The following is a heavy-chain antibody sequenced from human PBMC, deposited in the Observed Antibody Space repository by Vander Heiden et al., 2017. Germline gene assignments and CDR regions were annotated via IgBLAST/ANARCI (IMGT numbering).Heavy chain of an antibody. V-gene: IGHV4-4*07. Sequence: QVQLQESGPGLVKPSETRAPTCDVSGGSISSYYWSWIRQPAGKGLEWIGRIYTSGSTNYNPSLKSRVTMSVDTSKNQFSLKLSSVTAADTAVYYCARDHDYYDSSGLGYWGQGTLVTVSS. CDR1: GGSISSYY. D-gene: IGHD3-22*01. CDR3: ARDHDYYDSSGLGY. J-gene: IGHJ4*02. CDR2: IYTSGST.